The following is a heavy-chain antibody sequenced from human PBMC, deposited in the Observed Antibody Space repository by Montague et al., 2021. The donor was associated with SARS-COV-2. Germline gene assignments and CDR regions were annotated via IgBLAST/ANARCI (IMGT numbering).Heavy chain of an antibody. J-gene: IGHJ4*02. CDR1: GGSISSGSYY. Sequence: TLSLTCTVSGGSISSGSYYWGWIRQPAGKGLEWIGRIYTSGSTNYNPSLKSRVTISVDTSKNQFSLKLSSVTAADTAVYYCARERGITIFGVVILYYFDYWGQGTLVTVSS. CDR3: ARERGITIFGVVILYYFDY. CDR2: IYTSGST. V-gene: IGHV4-61*02. D-gene: IGHD3-3*01.